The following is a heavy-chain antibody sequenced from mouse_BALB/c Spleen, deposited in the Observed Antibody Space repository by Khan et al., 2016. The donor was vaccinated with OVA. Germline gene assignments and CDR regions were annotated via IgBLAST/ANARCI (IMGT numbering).Heavy chain of an antibody. CDR2: ITSGGSYT. V-gene: IGHV5-6-4*01. CDR1: GFTFSSYS. Sequence: EVELVESGGGLVKPGGSLRLSCAASGFTFSSYSMSWVRQTPEKRLEWVATITSGGSYTYYPDSVQGRFTISRDTAKNTLYLQMSSLKSEDTAIYYCTRDGNYYGSSFYFDYWGQGTTLTVSS. D-gene: IGHD1-1*01. J-gene: IGHJ2*01. CDR3: TRDGNYYGSSFYFDY.